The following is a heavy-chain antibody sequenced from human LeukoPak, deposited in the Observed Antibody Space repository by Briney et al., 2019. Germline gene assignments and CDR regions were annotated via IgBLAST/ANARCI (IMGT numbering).Heavy chain of an antibody. J-gene: IGHJ4*02. CDR2: FDPEDGET. Sequence: VASVTVSCKVSGYTLTELSMHWVRQAPGKGLEWMGGFDPEDGETIYAQKFQGRVTMTEDTSTDTAYMELSSLRSEDTAVYYCATRGLSDFDYWGQGTLVTVSS. V-gene: IGHV1-24*01. CDR3: ATRGLSDFDY. CDR1: GYTLTELS.